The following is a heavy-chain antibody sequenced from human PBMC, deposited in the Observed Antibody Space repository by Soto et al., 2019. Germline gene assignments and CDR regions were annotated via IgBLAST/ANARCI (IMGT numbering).Heavy chain of an antibody. D-gene: IGHD3-3*01. CDR1: FSGYY. V-gene: IGHV4-34*01. CDR2: INHSGST. Sequence: FSGYYWSWIRQPPGKGLEWIGEINHSGSTNYNPSLKSRVTISVDTSKNQFSLKLSSVTAADTAVYYCARGGYRITIFGVVIIPNYFDYWGQGTLVTVSS. CDR3: ARGGYRITIFGVVIIPNYFDY. J-gene: IGHJ4*02.